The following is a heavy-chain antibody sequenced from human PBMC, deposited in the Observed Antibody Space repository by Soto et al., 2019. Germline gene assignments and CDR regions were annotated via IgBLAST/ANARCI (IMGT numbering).Heavy chain of an antibody. J-gene: IGHJ3*02. V-gene: IGHV4-39*01. CDR3: ARQPKDAFDI. Sequence: QLQLQESGPGLVKPSETLSLTCTVSGGSISSSSYYWGWMRQPPGKGLEWIGSIYYSGSTYYNPALKNRVSKSVDTSKNQFSLNLSSVTAADTAGYYCARQPKDAFDIWGQGTMVTVSS. CDR2: IYYSGST. CDR1: GGSISSSSYY.